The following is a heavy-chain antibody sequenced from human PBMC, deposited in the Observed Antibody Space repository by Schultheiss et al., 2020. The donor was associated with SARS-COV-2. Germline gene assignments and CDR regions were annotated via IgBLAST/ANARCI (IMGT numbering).Heavy chain of an antibody. V-gene: IGHV3-23*01. CDR1: GFTFDDYA. J-gene: IGHJ6*02. CDR2: ISGSAGAT. D-gene: IGHD5-12*01. CDR3: ARDTGGYDFSGYYYYYYGMDV. Sequence: GESLKISCAASGFTFDDYAMHWVRQAPGKGLEWVSAISGSAGATYYANSVKGRFTISRDNSNNTLYLQMNSLRVEDTAVYYCARDTGGYDFSGYYYYYYGMDVWGQGTTVTVSS.